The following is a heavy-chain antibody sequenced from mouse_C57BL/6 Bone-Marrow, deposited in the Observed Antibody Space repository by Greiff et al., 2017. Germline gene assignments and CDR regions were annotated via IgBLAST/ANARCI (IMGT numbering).Heavy chain of an antibody. CDR1: GYTFTSYW. V-gene: IGHV1-55*01. CDR3: ARYCYCSSAWFAY. Sequence: QVQLQQPGAELVKPGASVKMSCKASGYTFTSYWITWVKQRPGQGLEWIGDLYPGSGSTNYNEKFKSKATLTVDTSSSTAYMQLSSLTSADSAVYYRARYCYCSSAWFAYWGQETLVTVSA. CDR2: LYPGSGST. J-gene: IGHJ3*01. D-gene: IGHD1-1*01.